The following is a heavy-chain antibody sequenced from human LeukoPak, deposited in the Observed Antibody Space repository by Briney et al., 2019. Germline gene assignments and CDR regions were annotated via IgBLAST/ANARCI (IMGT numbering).Heavy chain of an antibody. CDR1: GGSISSYY. J-gene: IGHJ4*02. D-gene: IGHD6-19*01. V-gene: IGHV4-59*01. CDR3: AIAVAGWNHDY. CDR2: IYYSGST. Sequence: PSETLSLTCTVSGGSISSYYWSWIRQPPGKGLEWIGYIYYSGSTNYNPSLKSRVTISVDTSKNQFSLKLSSVTAADTAVYYCAIAVAGWNHDYWGQGTLVTVSS.